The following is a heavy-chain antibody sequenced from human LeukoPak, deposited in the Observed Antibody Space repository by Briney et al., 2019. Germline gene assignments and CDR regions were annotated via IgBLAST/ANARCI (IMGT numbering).Heavy chain of an antibody. D-gene: IGHD3-22*01. CDR1: GYTFTSYA. V-gene: IGHV1-3*03. J-gene: IGHJ4*02. CDR3: AVGDYYYDTRFDY. CDR2: INVDSGNT. Sequence: ASVKVSCKASGYTFTSYAMHWVRQAPGQRLEWMAWINVDSGNTKYSQEFQGRVTITRDISASTAYMELSSLRSEDMAVYYCAVGDYYYDTRFDYWGQGTLVTVSS.